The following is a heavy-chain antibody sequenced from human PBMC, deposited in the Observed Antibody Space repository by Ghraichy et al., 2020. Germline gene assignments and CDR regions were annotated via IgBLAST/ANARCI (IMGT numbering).Heavy chain of an antibody. V-gene: IGHV3-74*01. J-gene: IGHJ4*02. CDR3: ARDWRRSYFDY. Sequence: GGSLRLSCAASGFTFSGHWMHWVRQAPGKGLVWVARINVDGSDTNHAESVKGRFTISRDNAKNTLYLQMDSLRAEDTAVYYCARDWRRSYFDYWGQGTLVTVSS. CDR2: INVDGSDT. CDR1: GFTFSGHW. D-gene: IGHD3-3*01.